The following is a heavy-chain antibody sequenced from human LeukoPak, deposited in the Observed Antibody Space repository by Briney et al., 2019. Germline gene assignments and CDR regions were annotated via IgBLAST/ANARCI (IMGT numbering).Heavy chain of an antibody. CDR2: MNPNSGNT. V-gene: IGHV1-8*01. CDR3: ARSGITIFGVVKAFDY. J-gene: IGHJ4*02. CDR1: GCTFTSYD. Sequence: ASVKVSCKASGCTFTSYDINWVRQATGQGLEWMGWMNPNSGNTGYAQKFQGRVTMTRNTSISTAYMELSRLRSDGTAVYYCARSGITIFGVVKAFDYWGQGTLVTVSS. D-gene: IGHD3-3*01.